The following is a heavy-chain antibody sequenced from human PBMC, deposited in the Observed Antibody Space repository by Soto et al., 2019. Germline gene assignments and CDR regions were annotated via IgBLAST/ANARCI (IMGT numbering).Heavy chain of an antibody. CDR3: ARVVERGFLVAGTGSGYFDY. CDR1: GFTFSSYS. V-gene: IGHV3-21*01. J-gene: IGHJ4*02. D-gene: IGHD3-3*01. CDR2: ISSSSSYI. Sequence: GGSLRLSCAASGFTFSSYSMNWVRQAPGKGLEWVSSISSSSSYIYYADSVKGRFTISRDNAKNSLYLQMNSLRAEDTAVYYCARVVERGFLVAGTGSGYFDYWGQGTLVTVSS.